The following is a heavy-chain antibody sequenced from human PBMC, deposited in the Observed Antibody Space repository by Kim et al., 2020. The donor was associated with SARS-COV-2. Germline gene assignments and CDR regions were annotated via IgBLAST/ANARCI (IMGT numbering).Heavy chain of an antibody. CDR3: AKGRGVAAAGPTVHY. J-gene: IGHJ4*02. Sequence: GKGRFTSTKDNSKNTLYLQMNSRRAEDTAVYYCAKGRGVAAAGPTVHYWGQGTLVTVSS. D-gene: IGHD6-13*01. V-gene: IGHV3-23*01.